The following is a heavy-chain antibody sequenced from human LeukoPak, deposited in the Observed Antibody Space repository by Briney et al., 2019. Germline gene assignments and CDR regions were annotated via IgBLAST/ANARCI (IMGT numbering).Heavy chain of an antibody. CDR2: IWYDASNK. V-gene: IGHV3-33*08. D-gene: IGHD1-26*01. J-gene: IGHJ5*02. Sequence: PGGSLRLSCAASGFTFSSYVMSWVRQAPGKGLEWVAVIWYDASNKYYADSVKGRFTISRDNSKNTLYLQMNSLRDDDTAVYYCVRGVGVSRFNYFDPWGQGTLVTVSS. CDR3: VRGVGVSRFNYFDP. CDR1: GFTFSSYV.